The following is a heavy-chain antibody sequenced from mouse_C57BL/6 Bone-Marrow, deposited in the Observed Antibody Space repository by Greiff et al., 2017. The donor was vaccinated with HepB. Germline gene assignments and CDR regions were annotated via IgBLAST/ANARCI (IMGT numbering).Heavy chain of an antibody. CDR1: GFTFSSYA. D-gene: IGHD1-1*01. CDR3: ARDCRGYYYGSSSNWYFDV. J-gene: IGHJ1*03. CDR2: ISDGGSYT. V-gene: IGHV5-4*01. Sequence: EVQLVESGGGLVKPGGSLKLSCAASGFTFSSYAMSWVRQTPEKRLEWVATISDGGSYTYYPDNVKGRFTISRDNAKNNLYLQMSHLKSEDTAMYYCARDCRGYYYGSSSNWYFDVWGTRTTVTVSS.